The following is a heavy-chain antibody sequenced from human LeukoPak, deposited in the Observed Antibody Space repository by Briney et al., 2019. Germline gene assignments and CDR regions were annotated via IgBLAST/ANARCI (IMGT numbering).Heavy chain of an antibody. Sequence: GASVKVSCKSSGYTFTGYGITWVRQAPGQGLEWMGWITPYSGNTNYAQSLQGRVTMTTDTSTSTAYMELRSLRSDDTAVYYCARVCHWDADNTRGDPVDYWGQGTLVTVSS. CDR3: ARVCHWDADNTRGDPVDY. V-gene: IGHV1-18*01. CDR1: GYTFTGYG. D-gene: IGHD1-1*01. CDR2: ITPYSGNT. J-gene: IGHJ4*02.